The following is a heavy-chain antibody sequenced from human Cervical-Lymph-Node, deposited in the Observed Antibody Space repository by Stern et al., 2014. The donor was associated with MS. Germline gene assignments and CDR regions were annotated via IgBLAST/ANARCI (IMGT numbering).Heavy chain of an antibody. CDR3: AKDPPLGVLLEGGYKYFDVDV. CDR2: RIPLFNTA. J-gene: IGHJ6*02. D-gene: IGHD3-3*01. Sequence: QEQLVQSGAEVKKPGSSVKVSCKASGGTLSNLDISWVRQAPGQGLEWMGGRIPLFNTAAYAQKFQGRVTITAVKSTNTVYMEVSSLRPEDTAVYYCAKDPPLGVLLEGGYKYFDVDVWGQGTTVTVSS. CDR1: GGTLSNLD. V-gene: IGHV1-69*06.